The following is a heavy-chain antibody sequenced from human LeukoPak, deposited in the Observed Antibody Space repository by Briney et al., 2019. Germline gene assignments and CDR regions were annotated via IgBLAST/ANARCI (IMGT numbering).Heavy chain of an antibody. J-gene: IGHJ4*02. Sequence: ASVKVSCMASGYTFTGYYMLWVRQAPGQGLEWMGWINPNSGGTKYVQNFQGRVTMTRDTSISSAYMELTRLRSDDTAVYYCARQVDTRFDYWGQGTLVTVSS. D-gene: IGHD5-18*01. CDR2: INPNSGGT. CDR1: GYTFTGYY. V-gene: IGHV1-2*02. CDR3: ARQVDTRFDY.